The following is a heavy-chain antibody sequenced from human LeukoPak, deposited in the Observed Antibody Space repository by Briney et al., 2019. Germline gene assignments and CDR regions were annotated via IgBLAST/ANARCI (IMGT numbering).Heavy chain of an antibody. D-gene: IGHD1-26*01. J-gene: IGHJ6*03. CDR2: IYYSGST. Sequence: SETVSLTCTVSGGSISSSSYYWGWIRQPPGKGLEWIGIIYYSGSTYYNPSLKSRVTISVDTSKNQFSLKLSSVTAADTAVYYCARGSWELPSYYYYYYYMDVWGKGTTVTVSS. CDR3: ARGSWELPSYYYYYYYMDV. V-gene: IGHV4-39*07. CDR1: GGSISSSSYY.